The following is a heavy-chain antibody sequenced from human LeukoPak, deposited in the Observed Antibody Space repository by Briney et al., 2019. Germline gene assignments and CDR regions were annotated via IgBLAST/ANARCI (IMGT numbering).Heavy chain of an antibody. CDR1: GFTFSSYA. Sequence: GGSLRLSCAASGFTFSSYAMSWVRQAPGKGLEWVSAISGSGGSTYYADSVKGRFTISRDNSKNTLYLQMNSLRAEDTAEYYCAKGRVRIVARPGAFVYWGQGTLVTVSS. J-gene: IGHJ4*02. CDR3: AKGRVRIVARPGAFVY. D-gene: IGHD6-6*01. CDR2: ISGSGGST. V-gene: IGHV3-23*01.